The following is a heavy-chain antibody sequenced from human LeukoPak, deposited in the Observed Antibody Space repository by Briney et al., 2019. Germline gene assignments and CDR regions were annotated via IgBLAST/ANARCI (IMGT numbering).Heavy chain of an antibody. Sequence: GGSLRLSCAASGFTFSWYAMSWVRQAPGKGLEWVSAISGSAGSPHYADSVRGRFTISRDNSRNTLYLQMNSLRAEDTAVYYCAKDLQVSSPYHFDYWGQGTLVSVSS. D-gene: IGHD6-19*01. CDR2: ISGSAGSP. J-gene: IGHJ4*02. V-gene: IGHV3-23*01. CDR1: GFTFSWYA. CDR3: AKDLQVSSPYHFDY.